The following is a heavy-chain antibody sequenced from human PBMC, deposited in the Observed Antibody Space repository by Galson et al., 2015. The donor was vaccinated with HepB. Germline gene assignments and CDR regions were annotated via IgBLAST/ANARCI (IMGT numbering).Heavy chain of an antibody. V-gene: IGHV3-53*01. Sequence: SLRLSCAASGFTVSSNYMSWVRQAPGKGLEWVSVIYSGGSTYYADSVKGRFTISRDNSKNTLYLQMNSLRAEDTAVYYCARGFPTVRDAFDIWGQGTMVTVSS. CDR2: IYSGGST. J-gene: IGHJ3*02. D-gene: IGHD4-17*01. CDR1: GFTVSSNY. CDR3: ARGFPTVRDAFDI.